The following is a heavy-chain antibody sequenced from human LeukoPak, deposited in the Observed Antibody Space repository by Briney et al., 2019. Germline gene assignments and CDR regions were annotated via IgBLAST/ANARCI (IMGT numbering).Heavy chain of an antibody. D-gene: IGHD2-15*01. CDR2: ISSTSNYI. CDR3: ARPYCSGGSCLYAFDI. J-gene: IGHJ3*02. Sequence: PGGSLRLSCAASGFTFSTYSINWVRQAPGKGLEWVSFISSTSNYIYYADSVKGRFTISRDNAKNSLYLQMNSLRAEDTAVYYCARPYCSGGSCLYAFDIWGQGTLVTVSS. V-gene: IGHV3-21*01. CDR1: GFTFSTYS.